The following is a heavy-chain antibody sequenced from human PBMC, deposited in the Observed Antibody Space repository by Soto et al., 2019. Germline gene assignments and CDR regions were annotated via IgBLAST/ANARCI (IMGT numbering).Heavy chain of an antibody. Sequence: LGESLKISCKGSGYSFTSYWIGWVRQMPGKGLEWMGIIYPGDSYTNYSPSFQGHVTISADKSISTAYLQWSSLKASDTAMYYCARRLITMVRGVLLYGMDVWGQGTTVTVSS. J-gene: IGHJ6*02. V-gene: IGHV5-51*01. D-gene: IGHD3-10*01. CDR1: GYSFTSYW. CDR2: IYPGDSYT. CDR3: ARRLITMVRGVLLYGMDV.